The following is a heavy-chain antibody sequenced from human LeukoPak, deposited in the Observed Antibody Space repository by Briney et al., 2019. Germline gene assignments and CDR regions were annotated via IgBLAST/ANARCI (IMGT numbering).Heavy chain of an antibody. CDR3: ARRQRYYDFWSGYYTVGGDYYYYMDV. V-gene: IGHV4-59*01. CDR2: IYYSGST. CDR1: GGSISSYY. D-gene: IGHD3-3*01. J-gene: IGHJ6*03. Sequence: SETLSLTCTVSGGSISSYYWSWIRQPPGKGLEWIGYIYYSGSTNYNPSLKSRVTISVDTSKNQFSLKLSSVTAADTAVYYCARRQRYYDFWSGYYTVGGDYYYYMDVWGKGTTVTVSS.